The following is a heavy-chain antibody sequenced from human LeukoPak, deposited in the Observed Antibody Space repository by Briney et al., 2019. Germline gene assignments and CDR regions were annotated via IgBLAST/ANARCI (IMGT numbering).Heavy chain of an antibody. Sequence: WGSLRLSCAASGFTFSTYSMNWVRQAPGKGLEWVSAISGSGGSTYYADSVKGRFTISRDNSKNTLHLQMNSLRAEDTAVYYCAKCSGYSSGWYSDYWGQGTLVTVSS. CDR1: GFTFSTYS. CDR3: AKCSGYSSGWYSDY. CDR2: ISGSGGST. D-gene: IGHD6-19*01. J-gene: IGHJ4*02. V-gene: IGHV3-23*01.